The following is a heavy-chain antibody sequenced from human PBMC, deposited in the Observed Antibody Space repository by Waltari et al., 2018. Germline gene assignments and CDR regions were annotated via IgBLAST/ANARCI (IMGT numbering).Heavy chain of an antibody. CDR3: ARDLTYYDSSGYSETFDY. J-gene: IGHJ4*02. CDR1: GYTFTGYY. Sequence: QVQLVQSGAEVKKPGASVKVSCKASGYTFTGYYMHWVRQAPGQGLEGMGWINPNSGGTNYAQKFQGTVTMTRDTSISTAYMELSTLRSDDTAVYYCARDLTYYDSSGYSETFDYWGQGTLVTVSS. CDR2: INPNSGGT. V-gene: IGHV1-2*02. D-gene: IGHD3-22*01.